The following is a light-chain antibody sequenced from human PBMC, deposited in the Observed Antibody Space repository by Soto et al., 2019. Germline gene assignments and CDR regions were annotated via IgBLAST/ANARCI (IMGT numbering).Light chain of an antibody. J-gene: IGKJ5*01. CDR2: DAS. CDR1: QSVSNY. Sequence: EIVLTQSPATLSLSPGERATLSFRASQSVSNYFAWYQQKPGQAPRLLIYDASNRATGIPARFSGSGSGTDFTLTISSLEPEDFAVYYCQQRLNWITFGQGTRLEIK. CDR3: QQRLNWIT. V-gene: IGKV3-11*01.